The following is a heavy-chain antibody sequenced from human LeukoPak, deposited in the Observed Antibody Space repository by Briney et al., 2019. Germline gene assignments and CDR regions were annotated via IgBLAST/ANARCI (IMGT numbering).Heavy chain of an antibody. J-gene: IGHJ2*01. CDR3: ARQRDSGYWCFDL. CDR1: GGSISSYY. Sequence: SETLSLTCTVSGGSISSYYWGWIRQPPGEGLEWIGSINYSGENYYNPSLKSRVTMSVDTSKNQFSLRLSSVTAADTADYYCARQRDSGYWCFDLWGRGTLVTVSS. V-gene: IGHV4-39*01. CDR2: INYSGEN. D-gene: IGHD6-19*01.